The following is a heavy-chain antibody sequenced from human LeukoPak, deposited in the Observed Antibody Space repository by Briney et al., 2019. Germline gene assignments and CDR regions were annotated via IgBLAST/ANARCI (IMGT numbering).Heavy chain of an antibody. CDR1: GYTFTGYG. D-gene: IGHD3-3*01. V-gene: IGHV1-18*01. J-gene: IGHJ6*02. CDR3: ARDAAYYDFWSGYLHYGMDV. Sequence: WASVKVSCKASGYTFTGYGISWVRQAPGQGLEWTGWISAYNGNTNYAQKLQGRVTMTTDTSTSTAYMELRSLRSDDTAVYYCARDAAYYDFWSGYLHYGMDVWDQGTTVTVSS. CDR2: ISAYNGNT.